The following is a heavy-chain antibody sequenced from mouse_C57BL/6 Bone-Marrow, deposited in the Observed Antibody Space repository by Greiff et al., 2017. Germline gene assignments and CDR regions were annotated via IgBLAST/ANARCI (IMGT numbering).Heavy chain of an antibody. D-gene: IGHD1-1*01. CDR2: ISSGGSYT. V-gene: IGHV5-6*01. Sequence: EVQLVESGGDLVKPGGSLKLSCAASGFTFSSYGMSWVRQTPDKRLEWVATISSGGSYTYYPDSVQGRFTISRDNAKNTLYLQMSSLKSEDTAMYYCARQRSFFDYWGQGTTLTVSA. CDR1: GFTFSSYG. J-gene: IGHJ2*01. CDR3: ARQRSFFDY.